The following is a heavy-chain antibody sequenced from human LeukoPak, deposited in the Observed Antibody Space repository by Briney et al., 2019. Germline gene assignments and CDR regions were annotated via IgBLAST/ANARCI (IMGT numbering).Heavy chain of an antibody. Sequence: PGGSLRLSCAAAGFTFSSYGMHWVRQAPGKGLEWVAVISYDGSNKYYADSVKGRFTISRDNSKNTLYLQMNSLRAEDTAVYYCAKDASAWWELLGGWFDPWGQGTLVTVCS. CDR2: ISYDGSNK. D-gene: IGHD1-26*01. J-gene: IGHJ5*02. V-gene: IGHV3-30*18. CDR3: AKDASAWWELLGGWFDP. CDR1: GFTFSSYG.